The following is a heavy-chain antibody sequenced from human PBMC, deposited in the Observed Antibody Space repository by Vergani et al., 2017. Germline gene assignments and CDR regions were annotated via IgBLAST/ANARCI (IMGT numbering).Heavy chain of an antibody. V-gene: IGHV3-33*01. D-gene: IGHD4-17*01. J-gene: IGHJ3*02. CDR1: GFTFSSYG. Sequence: QVQLVESGGGVVQPGRSLRLSCAASGFTFSSYGMHWVRQAPGKGLEWVAVIWYDGSNKYYADSVKGRFTISRDNSKNTLYLQMNSLRAEDTAVYYCARDPYGDNAFDIWGQGTMVTVSS. CDR2: IWYDGSNK. CDR3: ARDPYGDNAFDI.